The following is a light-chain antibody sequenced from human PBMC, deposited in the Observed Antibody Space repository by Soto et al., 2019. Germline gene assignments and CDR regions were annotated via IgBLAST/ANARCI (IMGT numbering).Light chain of an antibody. Sequence: EIVMTQSPATLSVSPGERATLSCRASQSISNNLAWYQQKPAQAPRLLIYAESTRAIGIPARVSGSESGTEFTLTLRRLQSEDFEVHYCQHYNIWPLMFTFGQGTKLEIK. J-gene: IGKJ2*01. CDR1: QSISNN. V-gene: IGKV3-15*01. CDR2: AES. CDR3: QHYNIWPLMFT.